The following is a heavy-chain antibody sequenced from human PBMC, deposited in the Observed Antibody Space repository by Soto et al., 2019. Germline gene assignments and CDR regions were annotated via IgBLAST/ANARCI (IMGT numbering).Heavy chain of an antibody. D-gene: IGHD3-3*01. CDR1: GFTFDDYA. Sequence: EVQLVESGGGLVQPGRSLRLSCAASGFTFDDYAMHWVRQAPGKGLEWVSGISWNSGSIGYADSVKGRFTISRDNAKNSLYLQMNSLRAEDTALYYCAKGDFWSGYHNWFDPWGQGTLVTVSS. CDR3: AKGDFWSGYHNWFDP. V-gene: IGHV3-9*01. J-gene: IGHJ5*02. CDR2: ISWNSGSI.